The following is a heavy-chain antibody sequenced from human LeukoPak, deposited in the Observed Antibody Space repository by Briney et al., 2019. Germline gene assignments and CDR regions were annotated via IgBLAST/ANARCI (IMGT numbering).Heavy chain of an antibody. Sequence: GGSLRLSCAASGFTFSSYAMGWVRQAPGKGLEWVSAISGSGGSTYYADSVKGRFTISRDNSKNTLYLQMNSLRAEDTAVYYCAKRGYNWNDENYWGQGTLVTVSS. V-gene: IGHV3-23*01. J-gene: IGHJ4*02. D-gene: IGHD1-20*01. CDR2: ISGSGGST. CDR3: AKRGYNWNDENY. CDR1: GFTFSSYA.